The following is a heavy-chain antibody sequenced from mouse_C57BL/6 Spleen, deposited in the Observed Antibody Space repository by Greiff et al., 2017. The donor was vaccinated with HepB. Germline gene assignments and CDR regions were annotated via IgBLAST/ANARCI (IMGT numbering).Heavy chain of an antibody. CDR1: GFTFSSYA. Sequence: EVKVVESGGGLVKPGGSLKLSCAASGFTFSSYAMSWVRQTPEKRLEWVATISDGGSYTYYPDNVKGRFTISRDNAKNNLYLQMSHLKSEDTAMYYCARENDGYYVGFDYWGQGTTLTVSS. CDR2: ISDGGSYT. D-gene: IGHD2-3*01. J-gene: IGHJ2*01. CDR3: ARENDGYYVGFDY. V-gene: IGHV5-4*01.